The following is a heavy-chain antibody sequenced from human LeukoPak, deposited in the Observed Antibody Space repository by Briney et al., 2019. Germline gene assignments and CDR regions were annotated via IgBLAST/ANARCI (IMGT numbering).Heavy chain of an antibody. CDR1: GFTFSSYG. CDR2: IWYDGSNR. J-gene: IGHJ4*02. CDR3: ARVDSLLGLAGDY. V-gene: IGHV3-33*01. Sequence: GGSLRLSCAASGFTFSSYGMHWVRQAPGKGLEWVAVIWYDGSNRYYGDSVKGRFTISRDNSKNTLYLQMNSLRAEDTAVYYCARVDSLLGLAGDYWGQGTLVTVSS. D-gene: IGHD2-2*03.